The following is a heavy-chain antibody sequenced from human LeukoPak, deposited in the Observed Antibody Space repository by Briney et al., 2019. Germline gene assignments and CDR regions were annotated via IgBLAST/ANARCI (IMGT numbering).Heavy chain of an antibody. Sequence: PGGSLRLSCAASGFTFSDYYMSWFRQAPGKGLEWVSSISSSSSYIYYADSVKGRFTISRDNAKNSLYLQMNSLRAEDTAVYYCARADYGDYGYFQHWGQGTLVTVSS. CDR3: ARADYGDYGYFQH. V-gene: IGHV3-11*06. J-gene: IGHJ1*01. CDR1: GFTFSDYY. CDR2: ISSSSSYI. D-gene: IGHD4-17*01.